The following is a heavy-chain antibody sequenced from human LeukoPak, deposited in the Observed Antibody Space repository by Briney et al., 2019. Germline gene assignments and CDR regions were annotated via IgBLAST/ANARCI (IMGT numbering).Heavy chain of an antibody. CDR2: INPNSGGT. J-gene: IGHJ6*02. D-gene: IGHD3-3*01. CDR1: GYTFTGYY. Sequence: ASVKVSCKASGYTFTGYYMHWVRQAPGQGLEWMGRINPNSGGTNYAQKFQGGVTMTRDTSISTAYMELSRLRSDDTAVYYCARDLTRYDFWSGYYLNYYYYGMDVWGQGTTVTVSS. V-gene: IGHV1-2*06. CDR3: ARDLTRYDFWSGYYLNYYYYGMDV.